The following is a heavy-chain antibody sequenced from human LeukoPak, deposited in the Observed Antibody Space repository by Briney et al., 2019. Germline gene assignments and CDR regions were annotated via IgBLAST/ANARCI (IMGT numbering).Heavy chain of an antibody. CDR2: IYSGGST. CDR3: ARDETVTTLVSYYYYGMDV. Sequence: PGGSLRLSCAASGFAVSSNYMSWVRQAPGKGLDWVSLIYSGGSTYYADSVKGRFTISRDSAKNSLYLQMNSLRAEDTAVYYCARDETVTTLVSYYYYGMDVWGQGTTVTVSS. CDR1: GFAVSSNY. V-gene: IGHV3-53*01. D-gene: IGHD4-23*01. J-gene: IGHJ6*02.